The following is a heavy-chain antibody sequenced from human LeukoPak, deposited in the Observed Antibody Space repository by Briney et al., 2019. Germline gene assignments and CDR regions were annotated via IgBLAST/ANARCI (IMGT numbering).Heavy chain of an antibody. CDR3: ARHSSGYLSYFDY. V-gene: IGHV4-34*01. CDR2: INHSGST. CDR1: GGSFSGYY. Sequence: PSETLSLTCAVYGGSFSGYYWSWIRQPPGKGLEWIGEINHSGSTNYNPSLKSRVTISLDTSKNQFSLKVSSVTAADTAVYYCARHSSGYLSYFDYWGQGTLVPVSS. J-gene: IGHJ4*02. D-gene: IGHD3-22*01.